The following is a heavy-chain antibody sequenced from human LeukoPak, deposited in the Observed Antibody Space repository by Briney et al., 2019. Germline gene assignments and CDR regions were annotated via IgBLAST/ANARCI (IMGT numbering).Heavy chain of an antibody. CDR1: GFTFSSYS. D-gene: IGHD3-3*01. V-gene: IGHV3-48*01. Sequence: GSLRLSCAASGFTFSSYSMNWVRQAPGKGLEWVSYISSSSSTIYYADSVKGRFTISRDNAKNSLYLQMNSLRAEDTAVYYCARGSVTIFGVVTADYWGQGTLVTVSS. CDR2: ISSSSSTI. J-gene: IGHJ4*02. CDR3: ARGSVTIFGVVTADY.